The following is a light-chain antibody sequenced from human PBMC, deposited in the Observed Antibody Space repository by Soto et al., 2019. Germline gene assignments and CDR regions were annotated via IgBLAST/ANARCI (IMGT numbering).Light chain of an antibody. V-gene: IGKV3-15*01. Sequence: EIVMTQSPATLSVSPGERATLSCRASQSVSSNLAWYQQKPGQAPRLLIYGASIRATGIAARFSGSGSGTDFTLTISRLEPEDFAVYFCQQYGNSPQITFGQGTRLEIK. J-gene: IGKJ5*01. CDR2: GAS. CDR1: QSVSSN. CDR3: QQYGNSPQIT.